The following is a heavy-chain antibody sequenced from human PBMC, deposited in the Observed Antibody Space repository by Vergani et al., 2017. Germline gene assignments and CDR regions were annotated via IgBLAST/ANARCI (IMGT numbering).Heavy chain of an antibody. J-gene: IGHJ5*02. Sequence: EVQLVESGGGLVQPGGSLRLSCAASGFIFSHYWMSWVRQAPGKGLEWVANINQDGSEKYYVDSVKGRFTISRANAKNSLYLQMNSRRAEDTALYYCARINYYGSSGYSLTRWHNWFDPWGQGTLITFSS. D-gene: IGHD3-22*01. CDR2: INQDGSEK. CDR3: ARINYYGSSGYSLTRWHNWFDP. CDR1: GFIFSHYW. V-gene: IGHV3-7*01.